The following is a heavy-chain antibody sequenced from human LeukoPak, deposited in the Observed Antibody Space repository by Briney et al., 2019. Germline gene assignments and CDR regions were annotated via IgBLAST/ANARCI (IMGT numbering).Heavy chain of an antibody. CDR2: MNPNSGHT. Sequence: ASVKVSCKASGYSFTSYDINWVRQATGQGLEWMGWMNPNSGHTGYAQKFQGRVTMTRDTSINTAYMEVTSLRSEDTAVYYCARPDSGSYGNHYYHGVGVRGQGTTVTVSS. CDR3: ARPDSGSYGNHYYHGVGV. D-gene: IGHD1-26*01. V-gene: IGHV1-8*01. J-gene: IGHJ6*02. CDR1: GYSFTSYD.